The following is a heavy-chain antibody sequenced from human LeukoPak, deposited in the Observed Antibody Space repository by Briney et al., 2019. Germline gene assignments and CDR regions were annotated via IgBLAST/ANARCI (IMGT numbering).Heavy chain of an antibody. J-gene: IGHJ4*02. CDR1: GGSISGYY. CDR3: ARLRNYYDTSGYYALDY. CDR2: IYYSGGA. V-gene: IGHV4-59*01. Sequence: SETLSLTCTVSGGSISGYYWTWIRQPPGKGLEWIGYIYYSGGANYNPSLESRVTISVDTSKNQFSLRLSSVTAADTAVYYCARLRNYYDTSGYYALDYWGQGTLVTVSS. D-gene: IGHD3-22*01.